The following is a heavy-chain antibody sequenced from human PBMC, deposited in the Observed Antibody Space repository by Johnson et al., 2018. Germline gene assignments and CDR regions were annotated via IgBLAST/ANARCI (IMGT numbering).Heavy chain of an antibody. D-gene: IGHD1-26*01. J-gene: IGHJ3*02. CDR3: AREWSAFDI. CDR1: GGSISTYY. Sequence: QVQLQESGPGLVKXSETXSLXCTVAGGSISTYYWSWIRQPPGKGLEWVAYIHYTGSTNYNPALKSRVTILVDTSENQFSLKLNSVTAADTAVYYCAREWSAFDIWGQGTMVTVSS. V-gene: IGHV4-59*01. CDR2: IHYTGST.